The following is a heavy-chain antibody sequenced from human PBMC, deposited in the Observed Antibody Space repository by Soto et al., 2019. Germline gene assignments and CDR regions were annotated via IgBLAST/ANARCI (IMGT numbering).Heavy chain of an antibody. D-gene: IGHD6-19*01. Sequence: QVQLVESGGGVVQPGRSLRLSCAASGFTFSSYGMHWVRQAPGKGLAWVAVISYDGSNKYYADSVKGRFTISRDNSKNTLYLQMNSLRAEDTAVYYCATRIIAVAGTGYWGQGTLVTVSS. CDR3: ATRIIAVAGTGY. CDR2: ISYDGSNK. J-gene: IGHJ4*02. V-gene: IGHV3-30*03. CDR1: GFTFSSYG.